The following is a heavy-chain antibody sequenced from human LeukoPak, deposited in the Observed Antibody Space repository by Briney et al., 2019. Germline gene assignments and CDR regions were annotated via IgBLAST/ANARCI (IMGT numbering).Heavy chain of an antibody. J-gene: IGHJ4*02. D-gene: IGHD3-22*01. Sequence: PGRSLRLSCAASGFTFSNYGMHWVRQAPGKGLEWVGFIRSKAYGGTTEYAASVKGRFTISRDDSKSIAYLQMNSLKTEDTAVYYCTREGAFSSGYYPYYFDYWGQGTLVTVSS. CDR2: IRSKAYGGTT. CDR1: GFTFSNYG. CDR3: TREGAFSSGYYPYYFDY. V-gene: IGHV3-49*04.